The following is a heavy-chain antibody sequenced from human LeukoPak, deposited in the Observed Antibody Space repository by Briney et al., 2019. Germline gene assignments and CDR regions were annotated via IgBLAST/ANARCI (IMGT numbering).Heavy chain of an antibody. CDR3: AREALMTPLDY. Sequence: GGSLRLSCAAPGFTFSSYGMHWVRQAPGKGLEWVAVIWYDGSDKYYADSVKGRFTISRDNSKNTLYLQMNSLRAVDTAVYYCAREALMTPLDYWGQGTLVTVSS. V-gene: IGHV3-33*01. D-gene: IGHD3-16*01. J-gene: IGHJ4*02. CDR2: IWYDGSDK. CDR1: GFTFSSYG.